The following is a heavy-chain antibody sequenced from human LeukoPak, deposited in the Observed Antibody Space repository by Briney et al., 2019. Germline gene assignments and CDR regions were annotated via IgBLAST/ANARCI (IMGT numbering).Heavy chain of an antibody. CDR3: AKGAYDYVEIGYFDH. CDR2: IIASSGST. V-gene: IGHV3-23*01. J-gene: IGHJ4*02. D-gene: IGHD5-12*01. Sequence: PGGSLRLSCAPSGFSLSNYAMSWVRQAPGKGLEWVSLIIASSGSTVYADSVKGRFTISRDNSKNTLYLQMNGLRAEDTAVYYCAKGAYDYVEIGYFDHWGQGTLVTVSS. CDR1: GFSLSNYA.